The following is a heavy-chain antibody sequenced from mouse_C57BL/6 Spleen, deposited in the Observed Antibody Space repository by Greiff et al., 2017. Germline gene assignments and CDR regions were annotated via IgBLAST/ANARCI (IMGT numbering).Heavy chain of an antibody. CDR2: IYPRDGST. CDR3: ARRAAQATYYFDY. V-gene: IGHV1-78*01. J-gene: IGHJ2*01. Sequence: VKLVESEAELVKPGASVKISCKASGYTFTDHTIHWMKQRPEQGLEWIGYIYPRDGSTKYNEKFKGKATLTADKSSSTAYMQLNSLTSEDSAVYFCARRAAQATYYFDYWGQGTTLTVSS. CDR1: GYTFTDHT. D-gene: IGHD3-2*02.